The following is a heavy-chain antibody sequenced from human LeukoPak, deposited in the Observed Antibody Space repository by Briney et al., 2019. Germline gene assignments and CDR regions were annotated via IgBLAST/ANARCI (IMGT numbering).Heavy chain of an antibody. Sequence: PGRSLRLSCAASGFTFSSFAMHWVRQAPGKGLEWVAVISYDGTNKYYADSVKGRFTISRDNGKNALYLQMNSLRAEDTAVYYCAREIAADRGFDSWGQGTLVTVSS. CDR1: GFTFSSFA. J-gene: IGHJ4*02. CDR2: ISYDGTNK. D-gene: IGHD6-6*01. CDR3: AREIAADRGFDS. V-gene: IGHV3-30-3*01.